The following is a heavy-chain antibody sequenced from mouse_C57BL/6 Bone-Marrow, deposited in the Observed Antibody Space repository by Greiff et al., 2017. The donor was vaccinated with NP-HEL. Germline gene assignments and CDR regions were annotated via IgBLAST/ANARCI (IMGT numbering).Heavy chain of an antibody. V-gene: IGHV1-81*01. Sequence: QVHVKQSGAELARPGASVKLSCKASGYTFTSYGISWVKQRTGQGLEWIGEIYPRSGNTYYNEKFKGKATLTADKSSSTAYMELRSLTSEDSAVYFCARSGGLRRNWGQGTTLTVSS. D-gene: IGHD2-2*01. J-gene: IGHJ2*01. CDR3: ARSGGLRRN. CDR1: GYTFTSYG. CDR2: IYPRSGNT.